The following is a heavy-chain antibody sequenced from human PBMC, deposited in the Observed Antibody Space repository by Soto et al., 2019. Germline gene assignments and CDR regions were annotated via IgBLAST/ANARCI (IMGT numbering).Heavy chain of an antibody. V-gene: IGHV4-61*01. CDR3: ARVGYSGYGIFDY. J-gene: IGHJ4*02. CDR1: GGSVSSGSYY. CDR2: IYYSGST. D-gene: IGHD5-12*01. Sequence: SETLSLTCTVSGGSVSSGSYYWSWIRQPPGKGLEWIGYIYYSGSTNYNPSLKSRVTISVDTSKNQFSLKLSSVTAADTAVYYCARVGYSGYGIFDYWGQGTLVTGS.